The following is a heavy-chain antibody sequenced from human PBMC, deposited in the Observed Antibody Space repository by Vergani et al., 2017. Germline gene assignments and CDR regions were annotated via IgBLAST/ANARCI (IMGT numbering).Heavy chain of an antibody. D-gene: IGHD1-26*01. Sequence: EVQLVESGGGLVQPGRSLRLSCAASGVTFDDYAMHWVRQATGKGLEWVSGISWNSGSIGYADSLKGRFTISRDNAKNSLYLQMNSLRAEDTALYYCAKDRSGSYYGDFDYWGQGTLVTVSS. CDR3: AKDRSGSYYGDFDY. V-gene: IGHV3-9*01. J-gene: IGHJ4*02. CDR2: ISWNSGSI. CDR1: GVTFDDYA.